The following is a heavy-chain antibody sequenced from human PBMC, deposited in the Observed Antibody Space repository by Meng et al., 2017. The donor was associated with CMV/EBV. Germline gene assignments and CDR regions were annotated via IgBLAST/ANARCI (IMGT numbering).Heavy chain of an antibody. CDR3: AKDMGNPRGYYYGMDV. CDR2: ISWDGGST. Sequence: GESLKISCAASGFTFDDYTMHWVRQAPGKGLEWVSLISWDGGSTYYADSVKGRFTLSRDNSKNSLYLQMNSLRTEDTALYYCAKDMGNPRGYYYGMDVWGQGTTVTVSS. J-gene: IGHJ6*02. V-gene: IGHV3-43*01. D-gene: IGHD7-27*01. CDR1: GFTFDDYT.